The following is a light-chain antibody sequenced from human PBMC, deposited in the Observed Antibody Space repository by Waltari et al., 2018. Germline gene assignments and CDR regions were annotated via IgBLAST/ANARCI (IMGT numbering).Light chain of an antibody. CDR2: DTS. CDR1: TGAVTSGQY. CDR3: LLAYSGTRI. Sequence: QAVVTQEPSLTVSPGGTVTLTCGSNTGAVTSGQYPYWFQQKPGQAPRTLIYDTSNKNAWTPARFSGSLLGGKAALTLSGVQPEDEADYYCLLAYSGTRIFGGGTKLTVL. J-gene: IGLJ2*01. V-gene: IGLV7-46*01.